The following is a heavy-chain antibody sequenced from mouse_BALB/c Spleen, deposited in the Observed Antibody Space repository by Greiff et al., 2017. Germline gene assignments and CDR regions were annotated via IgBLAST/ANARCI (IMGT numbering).Heavy chain of an antibody. J-gene: IGHJ3*01. CDR3: ARHAGYGGAWFAY. CDR2: ISNGGGST. CDR1: GFTFSSYT. D-gene: IGHD2-2*01. Sequence: DVMLVESGGGLVQPGGSLKLSCAASGFTFSSYTMSWVRQTPEKRLEWVAYISNGGGSTYYPDTVKGRFTISRDNAKNTLYLQMSSLKSEDTAMYYCARHAGYGGAWFAYWGQGTLVTVSA. V-gene: IGHV5-12-2*01.